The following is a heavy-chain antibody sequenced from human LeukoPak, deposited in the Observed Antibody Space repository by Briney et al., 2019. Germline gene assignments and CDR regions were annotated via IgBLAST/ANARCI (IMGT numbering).Heavy chain of an antibody. Sequence: GGSPRLSCGASGFTFSDSAMNWVRQAPGKGLEWVSSISGYSTSAYYADSVKGRFTISRDNSKSTLYLQMNSLRAEDTAIYYCANSKTTVANFDYWGQGTLVTVSA. CDR2: ISGYSTSA. V-gene: IGHV3-23*01. J-gene: IGHJ4*02. CDR1: GFTFSDSA. D-gene: IGHD4-23*01. CDR3: ANSKTTVANFDY.